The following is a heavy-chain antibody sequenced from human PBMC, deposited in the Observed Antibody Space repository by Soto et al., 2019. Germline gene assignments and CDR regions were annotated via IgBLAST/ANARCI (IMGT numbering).Heavy chain of an antibody. V-gene: IGHV4-34*01. CDR2: INHSGST. CDR3: ARVKRGYCSGGSCIYYYYYMDV. Sequence: SETLSLTCAVYGGSFSGYYWSWIRQPPGKGLEWIGEINHSGSTNYNPSLKSRVTISVDTSKNQFSLKLSSVTAADTAVYYCARVKRGYCSGGSCIYYYYYMDVWGKGTTVTVSS. J-gene: IGHJ6*03. D-gene: IGHD2-15*01. CDR1: GGSFSGYY.